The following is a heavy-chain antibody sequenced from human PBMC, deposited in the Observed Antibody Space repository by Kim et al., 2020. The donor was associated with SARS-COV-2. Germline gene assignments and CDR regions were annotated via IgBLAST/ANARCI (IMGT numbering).Heavy chain of an antibody. D-gene: IGHD2-15*01. V-gene: IGHV3-23*03. CDR3: AKDLSDDSGGYFFDY. CDR1: GFTFSSYA. J-gene: IGHJ4*02. CDR2: IYSGGRST. Sequence: GGSLRLSCAASGFTFSSYAMSWVRQAPGKGLVWVSVIYSGGRSTHYAASVKGRFTISRDDSRNTLYLQMNSLRAEDTAVYYCAKDLSDDSGGYFFDYWGQGTLVTVSS.